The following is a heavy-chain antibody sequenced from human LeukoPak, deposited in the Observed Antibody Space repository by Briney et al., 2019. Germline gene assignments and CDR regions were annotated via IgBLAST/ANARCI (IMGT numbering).Heavy chain of an antibody. CDR1: GYSFTSYW. CDR3: ARHPYCSSGSCFRGSDY. Sequence: GESLKISCKGSGYSFTSYWIGWVRQMPGKGLEWMGIIYPGDSDVRYSPSFQGQVTISADTSISTAYLQWSSLKASDTAMYYCARHPYCSSGSCFRGSDYWGQGTLVAVSS. D-gene: IGHD2-15*01. J-gene: IGHJ4*02. V-gene: IGHV5-51*01. CDR2: IYPGDSDV.